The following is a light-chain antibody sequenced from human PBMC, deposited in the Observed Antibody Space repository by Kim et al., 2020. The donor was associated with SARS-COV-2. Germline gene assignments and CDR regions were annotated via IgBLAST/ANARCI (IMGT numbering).Light chain of an antibody. CDR2: DAY. V-gene: IGKV1-5*01. Sequence: ASVGDRFTIPCRASQSISSWLAWYQQKPGKPLNLLIYDAYSLASGVPSRFSGTGSGTEFTLTISSLQPDDFAPYYCQQYNTYPWTFGQGTKVDIK. CDR3: QQYNTYPWT. J-gene: IGKJ1*01. CDR1: QSISSW.